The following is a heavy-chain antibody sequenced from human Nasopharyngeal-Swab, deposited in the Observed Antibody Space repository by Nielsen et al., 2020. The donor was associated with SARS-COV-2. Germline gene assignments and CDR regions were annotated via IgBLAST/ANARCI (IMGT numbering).Heavy chain of an antibody. J-gene: IGHJ4*02. Sequence: SETLSLTCAVYGGSFSGYYWSWIRQSPGKGLEWIGEINHSGSINYNLSLKSRVTISVETSKNQSSLKLSSVTAADTAVYYCARGRGITVTTPSPVFDYWGQGTLVTVST. CDR3: ARGRGITVTTPSPVFDY. V-gene: IGHV4-34*01. D-gene: IGHD1-20*01. CDR1: GGSFSGYY. CDR2: INHSGSI.